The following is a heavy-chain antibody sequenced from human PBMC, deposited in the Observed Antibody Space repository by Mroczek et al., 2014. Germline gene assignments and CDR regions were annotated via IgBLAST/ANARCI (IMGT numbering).Heavy chain of an antibody. J-gene: IGHJ5*02. V-gene: IGHV4-59*01. CDR3: ARAPAAMWPSPIYWFDP. Sequence: QVQLQESGPGLVKPSETLSLTCTVSGGSISSYYWSWIRQPPGKGLEWIGYIYYSGSTNYNPSLKSRVTISVDTSKNQFSLKLSSVTAADTAVYYCARAPAAMWPSPIYWFDPWGQGTLVTVSS. CDR1: GGSISSYY. CDR2: IYYSGST. D-gene: IGHD2-2*01.